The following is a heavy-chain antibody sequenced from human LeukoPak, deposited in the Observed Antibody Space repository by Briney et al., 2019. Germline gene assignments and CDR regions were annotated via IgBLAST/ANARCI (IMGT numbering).Heavy chain of an antibody. Sequence: GWPLRLSCAASGFTFSSYWMSWVRQAPGKGLEWVANIKQDGSEKYYVDSVKGRFTISRDNAKNSLYLQMNSLRAEDTAVYYCARGLYGSGRLDYYYYMDVWGKGTTVTVSS. D-gene: IGHD3-10*01. CDR1: GFTFSSYW. CDR2: IKQDGSEK. CDR3: ARGLYGSGRLDYYYYMDV. V-gene: IGHV3-7*01. J-gene: IGHJ6*03.